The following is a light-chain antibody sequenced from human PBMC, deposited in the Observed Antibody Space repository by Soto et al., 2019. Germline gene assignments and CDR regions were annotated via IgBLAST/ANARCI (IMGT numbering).Light chain of an antibody. Sequence: DIQMTQSPSTLSASVGDRVTITCRASQTFGRWLAWFQQKPGKAPKLLIYEASNLQSGVPSRFSGSGSGTKFTLTISSLQPDDFATYYCQQANSFPLTFGGGTKVDIK. CDR3: QQANSFPLT. CDR2: EAS. J-gene: IGKJ4*01. V-gene: IGKV1-5*03. CDR1: QTFGRW.